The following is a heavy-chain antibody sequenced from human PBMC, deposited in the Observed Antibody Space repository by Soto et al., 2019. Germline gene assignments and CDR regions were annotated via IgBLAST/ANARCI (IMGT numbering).Heavy chain of an antibody. CDR2: IYWDDDK. CDR3: AHRRARTGARDDAYDV. V-gene: IGHV2-5*02. CDR1: GFSLSTSGVG. Sequence: QITLKESGPTLVKPTQTLTLTCIFSGFSLSTSGVGVGWIRQPPGKSPEWLALIYWDDDKRYSPSLKSRLTLTKDTSKNQVVLTMTNMDPVDTATYFSAHRRARTGARDDAYDVWGQGTLVVVSS. D-gene: IGHD1-26*01. J-gene: IGHJ3*01.